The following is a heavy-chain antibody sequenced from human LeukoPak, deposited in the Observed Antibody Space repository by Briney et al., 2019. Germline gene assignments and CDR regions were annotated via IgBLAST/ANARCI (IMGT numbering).Heavy chain of an antibody. CDR1: GYTFTSYG. D-gene: IGHD3-22*01. CDR2: ISAYNGNT. CDR3: ARGVYYDSSGYWSY. J-gene: IGHJ4*02. Sequence: ASVKVSCKASGYTFTSYGISWVRQAPGQGLEWMGWISAYNGNTNYAQKLQGRVTMTTDTSTSTAYMELRSLRSDDTAVYYCARGVYYDSSGYWSYWGQGTLVTVSS. V-gene: IGHV1-18*01.